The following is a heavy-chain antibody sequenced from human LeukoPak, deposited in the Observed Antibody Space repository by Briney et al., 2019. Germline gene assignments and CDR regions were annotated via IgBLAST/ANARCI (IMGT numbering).Heavy chain of an antibody. CDR2: IYYSGST. CDR3: ARGSKLWFGEKYYFDY. Sequence: SETLSLTCTVSGGSISSYYWSWIRQPPGKGLEWIGYIYYSGSTNYNPSLKSRVTISVDTSKNQFSLKLSSVTAADTAVYYCARGSKLWFGEKYYFDYWGQETLVTVSS. CDR1: GGSISSYY. J-gene: IGHJ4*02. D-gene: IGHD3-10*01. V-gene: IGHV4-59*12.